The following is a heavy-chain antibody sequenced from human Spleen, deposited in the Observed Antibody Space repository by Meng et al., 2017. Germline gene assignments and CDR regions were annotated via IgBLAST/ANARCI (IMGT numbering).Heavy chain of an antibody. CDR2: INHSGST. CDR1: GGSFSGYY. CDR3: ARDAYSGYAMAH. D-gene: IGHD5-12*01. V-gene: IGHV4-34*01. Sequence: SETLSLTCAVYGGSFSGYYWSWIRQPPGKGLEWIGEINHSGSTNYNPSLKSRVTISVDTSKNQFSLKLSSVTAADTAVYYCARDAYSGYAMAHWGQGTLVTVSS. J-gene: IGHJ4*02.